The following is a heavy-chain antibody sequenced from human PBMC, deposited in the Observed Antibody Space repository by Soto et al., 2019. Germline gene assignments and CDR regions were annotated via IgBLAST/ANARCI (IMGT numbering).Heavy chain of an antibody. Sequence: SVKVSCKASGGTFSSYTISWVRQAPGQGLEWMGRIIPILGIANYAQKFQGRVTITADKSTSTAYMELSSLRSEDTAVYYCARWSSGYYDFWRYYYMDVWGKGTTVTVSS. CDR2: IIPILGIA. V-gene: IGHV1-69*02. D-gene: IGHD3-3*01. J-gene: IGHJ6*03. CDR3: ARWSSGYYDFWRYYYMDV. CDR1: GGTFSSYT.